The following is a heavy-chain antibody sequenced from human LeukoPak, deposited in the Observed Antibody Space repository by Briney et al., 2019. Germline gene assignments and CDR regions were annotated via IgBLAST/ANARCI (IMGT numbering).Heavy chain of an antibody. J-gene: IGHJ4*02. CDR2: ISSSSSYI. V-gene: IGHV3-21*01. CDR3: ARDGYDYGDYGESGGLDY. D-gene: IGHD4-17*01. CDR1: GFTFSSYN. Sequence: GGSLRLSCAASGFTFSSYNMNWVRQAPGKGLEWVSSISSSSSYIYYADSVKGRFTISRDNAKNSLYLQMNSLRAEDTAVYYCARDGYDYGDYGESGGLDYWGQGTLVTVSS.